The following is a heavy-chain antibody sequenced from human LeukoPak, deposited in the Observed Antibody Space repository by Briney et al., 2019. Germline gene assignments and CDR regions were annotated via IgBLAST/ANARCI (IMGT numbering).Heavy chain of an antibody. CDR2: ISYSGST. J-gene: IGHJ5*02. Sequence: SETLSLTCTVSGGSISGSSYYWGWIRQPPGKGLEWIGTISYSGSTYYNPSLKSRVIISVDTSKNQFSLKVSSVTAADTAVYYCARLSRVAGRLNGIDPWGQGILVTVSS. D-gene: IGHD6-19*01. V-gene: IGHV4-39*01. CDR1: GGSISGSSYY. CDR3: ARLSRVAGRLNGIDP.